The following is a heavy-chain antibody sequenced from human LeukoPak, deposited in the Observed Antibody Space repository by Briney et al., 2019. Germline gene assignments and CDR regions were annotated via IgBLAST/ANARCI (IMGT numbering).Heavy chain of an antibody. V-gene: IGHV4-39*07. Sequence: SETLSLTCTVSGGSISSSSYYWGWIRQPPGKGLEWIGEIYHSGSTNYNPSLKSRVTISVDTSKNQISLKLSSVTAADTAVYYCARRSYQLLYGYYYYYMDVWGKGTTVTVSS. CDR1: GGSISSSSYY. CDR3: ARRSYQLLYGYYYYYMDV. J-gene: IGHJ6*03. D-gene: IGHD2-2*02. CDR2: IYHSGST.